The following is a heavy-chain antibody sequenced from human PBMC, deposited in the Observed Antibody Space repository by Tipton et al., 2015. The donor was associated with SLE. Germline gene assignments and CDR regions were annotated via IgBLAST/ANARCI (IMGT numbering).Heavy chain of an antibody. J-gene: IGHJ6*02. CDR3: VRGGYYYGIDV. CDR1: GGSISSSSYY. V-gene: IGHV4-39*01. CDR2: IYSSGST. Sequence: TLSLTCTVSGGSISSSSYYWGWIRQPPGKGLEWIGSIYSSGSTYYNPSLKSRVTISVDTSKNQFSLKLSSVTAADTAVYYCVRGGYYYGIDVWGQGTTVTVSS. D-gene: IGHD3-16*01.